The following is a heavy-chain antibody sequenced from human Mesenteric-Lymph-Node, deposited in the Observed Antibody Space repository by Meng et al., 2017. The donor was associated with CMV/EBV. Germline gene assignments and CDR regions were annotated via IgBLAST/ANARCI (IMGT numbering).Heavy chain of an antibody. Sequence: GESLKISCAASGFTFSSYTMKWVRQAPGKGLEWVSCISSSYTTTSYADSLKGRFTIPRDNAKNSLSLQMNSLRAEDTAVYYCARGLGTPPGYYYYYGMDVWGQGTTVTVSS. CDR2: ISSSYTTT. J-gene: IGHJ6*02. D-gene: IGHD1-1*01. CDR1: GFTFSSYT. V-gene: IGHV3-48*04. CDR3: ARGLGTPPGYYYYYGMDV.